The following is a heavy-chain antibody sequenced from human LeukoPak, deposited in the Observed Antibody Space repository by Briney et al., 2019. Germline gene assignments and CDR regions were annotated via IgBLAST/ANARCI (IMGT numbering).Heavy chain of an antibody. D-gene: IGHD6-13*01. J-gene: IGHJ4*02. V-gene: IGHV3-11*04. Sequence: GGSLRLSCAASGFTFSDYYMSWIRQAPGKGLEWVSYISTSGSTIYYADSVKGRFTISRDNAKNSLYLQMNSLRAEDTAVYYCASKYSSSWDGDYWGQGTLVTVSS. CDR2: ISTSGSTI. CDR3: ASKYSSSWDGDY. CDR1: GFTFSDYY.